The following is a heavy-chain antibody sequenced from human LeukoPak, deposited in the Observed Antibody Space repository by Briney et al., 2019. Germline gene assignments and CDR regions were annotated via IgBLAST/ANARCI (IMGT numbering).Heavy chain of an antibody. CDR2: INSNGKYI. D-gene: IGHD6-6*01. CDR1: GFTFSSYS. Sequence: TGGSLRLSCAASGFTFSSYSMNWVRQAPGKGLEWVSMINSNGKYIYYADSVKGRFTISRDNAKNSLYLQMNSLRAEDTAVYYCARALSGIAARTTETDYWGQGSLVTVSS. V-gene: IGHV3-21*01. J-gene: IGHJ4*02. CDR3: ARALSGIAARTTETDY.